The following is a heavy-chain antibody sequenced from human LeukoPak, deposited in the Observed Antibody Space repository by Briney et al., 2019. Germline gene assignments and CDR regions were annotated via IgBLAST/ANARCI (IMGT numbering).Heavy chain of an antibody. Sequence: GGSLSLSCAASGFTFSDYYMSWIRQAPGKGLEWVSYISSSGSTIYYADSVKGRFTISRDNAKNSLYLQMNSLRAEDTAVYYCATQADYDFWSGYDIWGQGTMVTVSS. CDR2: ISSSGSTI. V-gene: IGHV3-11*01. CDR1: GFTFSDYY. D-gene: IGHD3-3*01. J-gene: IGHJ3*02. CDR3: ATQADYDFWSGYDI.